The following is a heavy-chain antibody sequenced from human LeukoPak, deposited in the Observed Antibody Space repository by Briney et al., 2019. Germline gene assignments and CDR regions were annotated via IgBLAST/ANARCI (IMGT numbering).Heavy chain of an antibody. CDR2: IYYSGST. V-gene: IGHV4-39*07. CDR3: ARYYYDSSGYLPHPIDY. D-gene: IGHD3-22*01. J-gene: IGHJ4*02. Sequence: SETLSLTCTVSGGSISSSSYYWGWIRQPPGKGLEWIGSIYYSGSTYYNPSLKSRVTISVDTSKNQFSLKLSSVTAADTAVYYCARYYYDSSGYLPHPIDYWGQGTLVTVSS. CDR1: GGSISSSSYY.